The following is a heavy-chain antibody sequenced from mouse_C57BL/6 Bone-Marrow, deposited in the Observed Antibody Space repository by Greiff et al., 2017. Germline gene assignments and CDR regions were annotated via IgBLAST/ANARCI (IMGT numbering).Heavy chain of an antibody. J-gene: IGHJ1*03. CDR1: GFTFSSYA. D-gene: IGHD1-1*01. V-gene: IGHV5-4*01. CDR3: ARETVVAATGAMDV. Sequence: EVQVVESGRGLVKPGGSLKLSCAASGFTFSSYAMSWVRQTPEKRLEWVATISDGGSYTYYPDNVKGRFTISRDNAKNNLYLQMSHLKSEDTAMYYCARETVVAATGAMDVWGTGTTVTVSS. CDR2: ISDGGSYT.